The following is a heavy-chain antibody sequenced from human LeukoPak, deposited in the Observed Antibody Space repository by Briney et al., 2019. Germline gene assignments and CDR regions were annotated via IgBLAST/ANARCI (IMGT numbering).Heavy chain of an antibody. V-gene: IGHV4-59*01. J-gene: IGHJ4*02. CDR2: IYYSGST. D-gene: IGHD3-22*01. CDR3: ARSYYYDSSGYYYYFDY. CDR1: GGSISSYY. Sequence: SETLSLTCTVSGGSISSYYWSWIRQPPGKGLEWIGYIYYSGSTNYNPSLKSRVTISVDTSKNQFSLKLSSVTAADTAVYYCARSYYYDSSGYYYYFDYWGQGTLVTVSS.